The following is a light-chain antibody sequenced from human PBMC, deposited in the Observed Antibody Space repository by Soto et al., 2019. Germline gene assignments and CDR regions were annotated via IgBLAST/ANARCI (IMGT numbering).Light chain of an antibody. Sequence: QSVLTQPPSASGTPGQRVTISCSGSSSNIGSNTVNWYQQLPGTAPKLLIYSNNQRPSGVPDRFSGSKSVTSASLAISGLQSEDEADYYCAAWDDSLNGYVVFGGGTKVTVL. J-gene: IGLJ2*01. V-gene: IGLV1-44*01. CDR1: SSNIGSNT. CDR3: AAWDDSLNGYVV. CDR2: SNN.